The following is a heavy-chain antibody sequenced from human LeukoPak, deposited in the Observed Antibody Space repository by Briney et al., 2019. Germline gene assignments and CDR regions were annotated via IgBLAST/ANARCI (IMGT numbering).Heavy chain of an antibody. V-gene: IGHV3-7*01. CDR3: APQTMILVL. CDR1: GFTFSSHA. Sequence: GGSLRLSCAASGFTFSSHAISWVRQAPGKGLEWVANIKEDGSKTDYVDSVKGRFTISRDNAKNSVFLQMNSLRAEDTAVYYCAPQTMILVLGGQGTLVTVSS. D-gene: IGHD3-22*01. J-gene: IGHJ4*02. CDR2: IKEDGSKT.